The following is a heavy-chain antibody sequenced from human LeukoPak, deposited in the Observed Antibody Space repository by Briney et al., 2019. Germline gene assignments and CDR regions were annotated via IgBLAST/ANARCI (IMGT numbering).Heavy chain of an antibody. D-gene: IGHD6-6*01. CDR3: ARGRTYGYSSSRVYYFDY. V-gene: IGHV4-34*01. CDR1: GGSFSGYY. CDR2: INHSGST. Sequence: SETLSLTCAVYGGSFSGYYWSWIRQPPGRGLEWIGEINHSGSTNYNPSLKSRITISVDTSKNQFSLKLSSVTAADTAVYYCARGRTYGYSSSRVYYFDYWGQGTLVIVSS. J-gene: IGHJ4*02.